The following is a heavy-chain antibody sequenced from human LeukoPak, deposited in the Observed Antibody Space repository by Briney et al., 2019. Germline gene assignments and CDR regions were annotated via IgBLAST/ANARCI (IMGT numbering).Heavy chain of an antibody. CDR2: INHSGST. CDR3: ARLLGGSYRDFDY. CDR1: GGSFSGYY. D-gene: IGHD3-16*02. Sequence: SETLSLTCAVYGGSFSGYYWSWIRQPPGKGLEWIGEINHSGSTNYNPSLKSRVTISVDTSKNQFSLKLSSVTAADTAVYYRARLLGGSYRDFDYWGQGTLVTVSS. V-gene: IGHV4-34*01. J-gene: IGHJ4*02.